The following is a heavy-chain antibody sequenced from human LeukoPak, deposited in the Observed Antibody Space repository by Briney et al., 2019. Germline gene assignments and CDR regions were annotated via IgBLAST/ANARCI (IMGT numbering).Heavy chain of an antibody. CDR1: GYPFTTWE. J-gene: IGHJ5*02. V-gene: IGHV1-8*01. CDR3: ARGPRNDP. D-gene: IGHD1-14*01. Sequence: WASVKVSCKTSGYPFTTWEINWVRQAAGQGLEWMGWVHPNSGNTAYAQKFQSRVTMTRDTSISTAYMELSGLRSDDTAVYFCARGPRNDPWGQGTLVTVSS. CDR2: VHPNSGNT.